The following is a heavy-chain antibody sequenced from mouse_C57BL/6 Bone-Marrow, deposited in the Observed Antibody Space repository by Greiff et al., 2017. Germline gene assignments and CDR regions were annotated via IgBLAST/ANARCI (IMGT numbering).Heavy chain of an antibody. Sequence: EVQVVESGGGLVKPGGSLKLSCAASGFTFSSYAMSWVRQTPEKRLEWVATISDGGSYTYYPDNVKGRFTISRDNAKNNLYLQMSHLKSEDTAMYYCARDPRFAYWGQGTLVTVSA. CDR3: ARDPRFAY. CDR1: GFTFSSYA. CDR2: ISDGGSYT. J-gene: IGHJ3*01. V-gene: IGHV5-4*01.